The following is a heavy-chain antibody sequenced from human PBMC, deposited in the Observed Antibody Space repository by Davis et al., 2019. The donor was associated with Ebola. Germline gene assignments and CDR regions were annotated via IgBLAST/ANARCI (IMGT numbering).Heavy chain of an antibody. V-gene: IGHV3-53*05. J-gene: IGHJ4*02. D-gene: IGHD1-1*01. CDR2: IYNGGST. CDR1: GFTVSNNY. CDR3: AKGGRGYNWNGPYFDY. Sequence: GESLKISCAVSGFTVSNNYINWVRQAPGKGLEWVSVIYNGGSTHYTDSVKGRFTISRDNSENTVYLHMNSLRPEDTAVYFCAKGGRGYNWNGPYFDYWGQGALVTVSS.